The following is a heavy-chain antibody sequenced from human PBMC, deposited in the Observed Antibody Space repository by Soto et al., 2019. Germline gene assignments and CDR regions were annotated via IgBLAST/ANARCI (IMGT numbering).Heavy chain of an antibody. CDR2: IWYDGSNK. J-gene: IGHJ4*02. CDR1: GVTVSSYG. Sequence: GGSLRLSCAASGVTVSSYGMHGVRQAPGKGLEWVAVIWYDGSNKYYADSVKGRFTISRDNSKNTLYLQMNSLRAEDTAVYYCARDPANGVWKFDYWGQGTLVTVSS. V-gene: IGHV3-33*01. D-gene: IGHD2-8*01. CDR3: ARDPANGVWKFDY.